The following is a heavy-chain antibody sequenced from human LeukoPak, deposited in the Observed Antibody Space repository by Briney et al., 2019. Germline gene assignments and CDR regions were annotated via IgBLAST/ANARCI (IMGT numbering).Heavy chain of an antibody. CDR2: INPNSGGT. CDR1: GYTFTGYY. V-gene: IGHV1-2*02. Sequence: ASVKVSCKASGYTFTGYYMHWVRQAPGRGLEWMGWINPNSGGTNYAQKFQGRVTMTRDTSISTAYMELSRLRSDDTAVYYCARSDYYYYYMDVWGKGTTVTVSS. CDR3: ARSDYYYYYMDV. J-gene: IGHJ6*03.